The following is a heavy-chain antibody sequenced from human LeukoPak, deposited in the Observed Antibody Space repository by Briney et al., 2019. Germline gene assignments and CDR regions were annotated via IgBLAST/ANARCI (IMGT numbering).Heavy chain of an antibody. J-gene: IGHJ1*01. CDR1: GFTFSSYG. D-gene: IGHD5-24*01. Sequence: GSLRLSCAASGFTFSSYGMHWVRQAPGKGLEWVAVIWYDGSNKYYGDSVKGRFTISRDNSKKTLYLQMNSLRVEDTAVYYCARGDGYNDAEYLQHWGQGSLVTVS. V-gene: IGHV3-33*01. CDR2: IWYDGSNK. CDR3: ARGDGYNDAEYLQH.